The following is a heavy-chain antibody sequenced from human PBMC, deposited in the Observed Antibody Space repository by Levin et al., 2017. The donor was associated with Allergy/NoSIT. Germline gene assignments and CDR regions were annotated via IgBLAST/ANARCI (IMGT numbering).Heavy chain of an antibody. D-gene: IGHD1-1*01. CDR2: IKQDGTEK. J-gene: IGHJ3*02. Sequence: PGGSLRLSCAASGFTFSSYWMSWVRRAPGKGLEWVANIKQDGTEKFYVDSVKGRFTISKDNAKNSVDLQMTSLRVEDSAIYYCARNWRAAFDIWGQGTMVTVSS. CDR3: ARNWRAAFDI. CDR1: GFTFSSYW. V-gene: IGHV3-7*04.